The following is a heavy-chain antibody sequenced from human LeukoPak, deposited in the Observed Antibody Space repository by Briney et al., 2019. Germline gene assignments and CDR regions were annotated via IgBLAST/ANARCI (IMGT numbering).Heavy chain of an antibody. CDR2: ISASGSAT. J-gene: IGHJ4*02. CDR3: ARDPSLRTTADY. D-gene: IGHD1-1*01. Sequence: PGGSLRLSCAASGFIFSNYGMNWVRQAPGKGLEWVAAISASGSATSYADSVRGRFTISRDNSKNTLSLQMNSLKTEDTAVYYCARDPSLRTTADYWGQGTLVTVSS. CDR1: GFIFSNYG. V-gene: IGHV3-23*01.